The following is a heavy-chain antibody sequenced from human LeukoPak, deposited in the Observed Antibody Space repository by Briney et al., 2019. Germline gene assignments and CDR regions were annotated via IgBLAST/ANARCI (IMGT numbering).Heavy chain of an antibody. CDR1: GYTFTVYF. Sequence: ASVKVSCKASGYTFTVYFIHWVRQAPGQGLEWMGRIDPNSGATDYAQKFQGRVTMTRDTSISTAYMELSSLKSDDTAVYYCAKIGSSHDFDYWGQGTLITVSS. V-gene: IGHV1-2*06. J-gene: IGHJ4*02. CDR2: IDPNSGAT. CDR3: AKIGSSHDFDY. D-gene: IGHD1-26*01.